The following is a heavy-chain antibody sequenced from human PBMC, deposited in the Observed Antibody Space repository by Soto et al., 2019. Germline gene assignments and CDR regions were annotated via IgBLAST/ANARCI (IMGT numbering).Heavy chain of an antibody. CDR2: IWYDGSNK. CDR3: ARDGAVAADNYYYYYGMDV. Sequence: QVQLVESGGGVVQPGRSLRLSCAASGFTFSSYGMHWVRQAPGKGLEWVAVIWYDGSNKYYADSVKGRFTISRDNSKNTLYLHMNSLRAEDTAVYYCARDGAVAADNYYYYYGMDVLGQGTTVPVSS. D-gene: IGHD2-15*01. V-gene: IGHV3-33*01. CDR1: GFTFSSYG. J-gene: IGHJ6*02.